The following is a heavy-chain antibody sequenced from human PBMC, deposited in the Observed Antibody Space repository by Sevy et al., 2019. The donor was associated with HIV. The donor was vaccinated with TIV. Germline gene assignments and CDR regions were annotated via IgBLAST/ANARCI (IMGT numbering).Heavy chain of an antibody. CDR3: AREGGYTDQGMDV. CDR1: GFTFSSYN. Sequence: GGSLRLSCSASGFTFSSYNMNWVRQAPGKGLEWLLYIDSSSFNIYYADSVKGRFTVSRDNAKNSLYVQMTSLRGEDTAIYYCAREGGYTDQGMDVWGQGTTVTVSS. D-gene: IGHD5-12*01. V-gene: IGHV3-48*01. J-gene: IGHJ6*02. CDR2: IDSSSFNI.